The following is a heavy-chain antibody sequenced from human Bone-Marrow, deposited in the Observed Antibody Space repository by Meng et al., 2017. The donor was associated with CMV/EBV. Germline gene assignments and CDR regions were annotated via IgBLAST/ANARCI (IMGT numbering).Heavy chain of an antibody. CDR3: ARDPSYGYYDFWSGYSGMDV. V-gene: IGHV3-74*01. Sequence: GESLKISCAASGFTFSSYWMHWVRQAPGKGLVWVSRINSDGSTTSYADSVKGRLTISRDNAKNTLYPQMNSLRAEDTAVYYCARDPSYGYYDFWSGYSGMDVWGQGTTVTVSS. CDR2: INSDGSTT. D-gene: IGHD3-3*01. CDR1: GFTFSSYW. J-gene: IGHJ6*02.